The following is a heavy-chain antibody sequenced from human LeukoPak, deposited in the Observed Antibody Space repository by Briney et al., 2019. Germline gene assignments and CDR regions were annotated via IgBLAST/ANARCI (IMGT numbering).Heavy chain of an antibody. Sequence: SETLSLTCTVSGYSISSGYYWGWIRQPPGKGLEWIGYIYYSGSTNYNPSLKSRVTISVDTSKNQFSLKLSSVTAADTAVYYCARGLYDFWSGYDGHGDYYYMDVWGKGTTVTVSS. D-gene: IGHD3-3*01. J-gene: IGHJ6*03. CDR3: ARGLYDFWSGYDGHGDYYYMDV. CDR2: IYYSGST. V-gene: IGHV4-61*01. CDR1: GYSISSGYY.